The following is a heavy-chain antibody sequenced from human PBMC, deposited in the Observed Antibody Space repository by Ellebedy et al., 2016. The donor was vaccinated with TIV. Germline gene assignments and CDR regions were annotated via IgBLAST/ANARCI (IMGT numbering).Heavy chain of an antibody. J-gene: IGHJ5*02. V-gene: IGHV3-48*04. CDR1: GFTFSSYS. D-gene: IGHD6-13*01. CDR3: ARDSPPYSSKLVRGGWFDP. Sequence: GESLKISCAASGFTFSSYSMNWVRQAPGKGLEWVSYISSSSSTIYYADSVKGRFTISRDNAKNSLYLQMNSLRAEDTAVYYCARDSPPYSSKLVRGGWFDPWGQGTLVAVSS. CDR2: ISSSSSTI.